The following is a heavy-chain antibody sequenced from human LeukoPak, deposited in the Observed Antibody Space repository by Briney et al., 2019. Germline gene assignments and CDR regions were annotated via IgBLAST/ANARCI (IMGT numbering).Heavy chain of an antibody. Sequence: SETLSLTCTVSGGSISSSSYYWGWIRQPPGKGLEWIGSIYYSGSTYYNPSLKSRVTISVDTSKNQFSLKLSSVTAADTAVYYCARDKFSVIAAAGIDYWGQGTLVTVSS. V-gene: IGHV4-39*07. D-gene: IGHD6-13*01. CDR1: GGSISSSSYY. J-gene: IGHJ4*02. CDR2: IYYSGST. CDR3: ARDKFSVIAAAGIDY.